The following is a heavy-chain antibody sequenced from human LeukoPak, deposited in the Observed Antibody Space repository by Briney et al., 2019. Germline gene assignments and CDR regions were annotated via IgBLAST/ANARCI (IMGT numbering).Heavy chain of an antibody. CDR3: AKGGNYDPSSWYDD. D-gene: IGHD6-13*01. CDR1: GFTFSSYA. V-gene: IGHV3-23*01. CDR2: ISGSGGSS. J-gene: IGHJ4*02. Sequence: GGSLRLSCAASGFTFSSYAMSWVRQAPGKGLEWVSAISGSGGSSSYADSVRGRFTISRDNSKNTLYLQMNSLRAEDTAIYYCAKGGNYDPSSWYDDWGQGTLVTVSS.